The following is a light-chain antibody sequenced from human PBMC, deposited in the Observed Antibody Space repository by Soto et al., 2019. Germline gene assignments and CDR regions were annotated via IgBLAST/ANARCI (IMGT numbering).Light chain of an antibody. J-gene: IGLJ1*01. Sequence: QSALTQPASVSGSPGLSITISCTGTSSDVGGYNYVSWYQQHPGKAPKLMIYDVSNRPSGVSNRFSGSKSGNTASLTISGLQAEDEADYYCSSYTSSSTLPYVFGTGTKLTVL. CDR3: SSYTSSSTLPYV. CDR2: DVS. CDR1: SSDVGGYNY. V-gene: IGLV2-14*01.